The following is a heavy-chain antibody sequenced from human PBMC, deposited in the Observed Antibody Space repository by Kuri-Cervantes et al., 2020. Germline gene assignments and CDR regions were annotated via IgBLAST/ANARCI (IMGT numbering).Heavy chain of an antibody. CDR3: ARHSSGSYGPFHAFDI. D-gene: IGHD1-26*01. J-gene: IGHJ3*02. Sequence: GESLKISCAASGFTFSSYAMHWVRQAPGKGLEWVAVISYDGSNKYYADSVKGRFTISRDNSKNTLYLQMNSLRAEDTAVYYCARHSSGSYGPFHAFDIWGQGTMVTVSS. V-gene: IGHV3-30-3*01. CDR1: GFTFSSYA. CDR2: ISYDGSNK.